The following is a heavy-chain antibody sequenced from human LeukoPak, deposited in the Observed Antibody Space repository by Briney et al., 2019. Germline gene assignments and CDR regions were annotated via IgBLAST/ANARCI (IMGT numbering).Heavy chain of an antibody. V-gene: IGHV4-34*01. CDR3: ARGGFPVATTGTTYFKFDY. Sequence: SETLSLTCAVYGGSFNGYYWSWIRQPPGKGLEWIGEINHSGSTNYNPSLKSRVTISVDTSKNQFSLKLSSVTAADTAVYYCARGGFPVATTGTTYFKFDYWGQGTLVTVSS. J-gene: IGHJ4*02. CDR2: INHSGST. D-gene: IGHD1-7*01. CDR1: GGSFNGYY.